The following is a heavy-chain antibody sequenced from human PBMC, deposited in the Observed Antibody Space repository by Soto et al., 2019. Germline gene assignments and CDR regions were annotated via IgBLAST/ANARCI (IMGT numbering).Heavy chain of an antibody. CDR1: GFTFSSHG. J-gene: IGHJ6*02. D-gene: IGHD2-2*01. V-gene: IGHV3-30*18. CDR3: AKGDRDCSSTSCFYYYGMDV. Sequence: GGSLRLSCAASGFTFSSHGMHWVRQAPGKGLEWVAVISYDGSNKYYADSVKGRFTISRDNSKNTLYLQMNSLRAEDTAVYYCAKGDRDCSSTSCFYYYGMDVWGQGTTVTVSS. CDR2: ISYDGSNK.